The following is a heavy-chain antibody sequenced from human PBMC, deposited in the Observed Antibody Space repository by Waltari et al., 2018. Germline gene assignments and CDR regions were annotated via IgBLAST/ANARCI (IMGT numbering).Heavy chain of an antibody. CDR2: IYYSGST. J-gene: IGHJ4*02. V-gene: IGHV4-59*11. CDR3: ASALRCLDPFDY. D-gene: IGHD3-3*01. Sequence: QVQLQESGPGLVKPSETLSLTCTVSGGSISSHYWSWIRQPPGKGLEWIGYIYYSGSTNYNPSLKSRVTISVDTSKNQFSLKLSSVTAADTAVYYCASALRCLDPFDYWGQ. CDR1: GGSISSHY.